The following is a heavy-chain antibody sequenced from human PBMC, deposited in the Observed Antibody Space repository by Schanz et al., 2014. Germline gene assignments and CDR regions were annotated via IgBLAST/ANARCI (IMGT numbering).Heavy chain of an antibody. Sequence: QVQLVQSEAEVKKPGSSVKVSCTASGGTFSSYTISWIRQAPGQGLEWMGRIIPVLAIADYAQKFQGRVTITADKSTSTAYMELSSLRSEDTAMYYCARDYYDSSGYYYCDYWGQGTLVTVSS. CDR1: GGTFSSYT. CDR2: IIPVLAIA. D-gene: IGHD3-22*01. CDR3: ARDYYDSSGYYYCDY. V-gene: IGHV1-69*08. J-gene: IGHJ4*02.